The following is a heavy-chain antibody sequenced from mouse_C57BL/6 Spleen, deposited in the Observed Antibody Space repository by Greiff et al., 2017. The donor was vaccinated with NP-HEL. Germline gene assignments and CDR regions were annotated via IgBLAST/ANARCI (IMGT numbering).Heavy chain of an antibody. V-gene: IGHV2-5*01. CDR3: AKSDYGSSYWYFDV. D-gene: IGHD1-1*01. CDR2: IWRGGST. J-gene: IGHJ1*03. Sequence: QVQLQQSGPGLVQPSQSLSITCTVSGFSLTSYGVHWVRQSPGKGLEWLGVIWRGGSTDYNAAFMSRLSITKDNSKSQVFFKMNSLQADDTAIYDCAKSDYGSSYWYFDVWGTGTTVTVSS. CDR1: GFSLTSYG.